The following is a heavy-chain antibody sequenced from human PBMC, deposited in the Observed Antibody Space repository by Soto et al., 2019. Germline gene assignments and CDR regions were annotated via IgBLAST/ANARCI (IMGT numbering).Heavy chain of an antibody. Sequence: PSETLSLTCAVYGGSFSGYYWSWIRQPPGKGLEWIGEINHSGSTNYNPSLKSRVTISVDTSKNQFSPKLSSVTAADTAVHYCARGGLWPFYYYYYGMDVWGQGTTVTVSS. CDR2: INHSGST. CDR1: GGSFSGYY. D-gene: IGHD5-18*01. V-gene: IGHV4-34*01. J-gene: IGHJ6*02. CDR3: ARGGLWPFYYYYYGMDV.